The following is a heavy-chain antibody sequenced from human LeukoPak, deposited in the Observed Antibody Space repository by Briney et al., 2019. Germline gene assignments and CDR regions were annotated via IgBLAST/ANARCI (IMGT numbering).Heavy chain of an antibody. CDR2: IYYSGST. J-gene: IGHJ4*02. D-gene: IGHD4-17*01. V-gene: IGHV4-39*01. Sequence: PSETLSLTCSVSGDSISTSSYYWGWIRQPPGKGLEWIGSIYYSGSTYYNPSLKSRVTISVDTSKNQFSLKLSSVTAADTAVYYCARLYGDYSPHFDYWGQGTLVTVSS. CDR1: GDSISTSSYY. CDR3: ARLYGDYSPHFDY.